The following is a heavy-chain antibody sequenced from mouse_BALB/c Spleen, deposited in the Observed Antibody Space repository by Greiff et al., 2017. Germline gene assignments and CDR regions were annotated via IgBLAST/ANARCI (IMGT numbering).Heavy chain of an antibody. V-gene: IGHV1-5*01. Sequence: VQLQQSGTVLARPGASVKMSCKASGYSFTSYWMHWVKQRPGQGLEWIGAIYPGNSDTSYNQKFKGKAKLTAVTSASTAYMELSSLTNEDSAVYYCTRLDYGNYGAMDYWGQGTSVTVSS. J-gene: IGHJ4*01. CDR2: IYPGNSDT. CDR1: GYSFTSYW. CDR3: TRLDYGNYGAMDY. D-gene: IGHD2-1*01.